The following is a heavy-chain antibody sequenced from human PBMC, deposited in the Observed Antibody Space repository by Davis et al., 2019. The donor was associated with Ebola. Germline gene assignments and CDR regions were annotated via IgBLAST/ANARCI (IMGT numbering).Heavy chain of an antibody. CDR3: ARWDFTFGGVLADS. V-gene: IGHV1-18*01. Sequence: ASVKVSCKASNYSFTNYGICWVRQAPGQGLEWMGWISAYNGNIKSAQKFQGRVTMTTDTSTTTAYMELRSLRSDDTAVYYCARWDFTFGGVLADSWGQGTLVTVSS. CDR1: NYSFTNYG. D-gene: IGHD3-16*02. J-gene: IGHJ5*01. CDR2: ISAYNGNI.